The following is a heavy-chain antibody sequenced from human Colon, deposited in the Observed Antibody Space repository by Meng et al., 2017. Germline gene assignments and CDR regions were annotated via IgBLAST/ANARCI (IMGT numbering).Heavy chain of an antibody. J-gene: IGHJ4*02. Sequence: VVAVGGFVQPGGSLRLSFAASGFTFSDHLMDWVRQAPGKGLEWVGRSRSKASGYTTEYAASVRGRFTVSRHDSENSLFLQMNSLKAEDTAVYYCAGGRPGSAPFDYWGRGTLVTVSS. CDR1: GFTFSDHL. V-gene: IGHV3-72*01. D-gene: IGHD1-26*01. CDR3: AGGRPGSAPFDY. CDR2: SRSKASGYTT.